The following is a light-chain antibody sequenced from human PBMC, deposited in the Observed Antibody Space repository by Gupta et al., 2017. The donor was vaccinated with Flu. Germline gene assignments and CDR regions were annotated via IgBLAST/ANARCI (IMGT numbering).Light chain of an antibody. J-gene: IGLJ2*01. Sequence: QTVVTQEPSFSVSPGGTVTLTCALHSGSVSTYFYPSWYQQAPGQPPRTLIYSTNIRSSGVPDRFSGSILGNKAALTITGAQTEDECHYFCMLYRNTTIFFGGGTKLTVL. CDR1: SGSVSTYFY. CDR3: MLYRNTTIF. V-gene: IGLV8-61*01. CDR2: STN.